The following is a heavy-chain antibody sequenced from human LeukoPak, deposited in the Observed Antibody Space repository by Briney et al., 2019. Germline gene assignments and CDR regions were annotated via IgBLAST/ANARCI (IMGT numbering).Heavy chain of an antibody. CDR3: ATTLFCSSTSCPKTDY. Sequence: PGGSLRLSCAASGFPFSSYSMNWVRQAPGKGLEWVSSISSSSSYIYYADSVKGRFTISRDNAKNSLYLQMNSLRAEDTAVYYCATTLFCSSTSCPKTDYWGQGTLVTVSS. CDR1: GFPFSSYS. CDR2: ISSSSSYI. D-gene: IGHD2-2*01. V-gene: IGHV3-21*01. J-gene: IGHJ4*02.